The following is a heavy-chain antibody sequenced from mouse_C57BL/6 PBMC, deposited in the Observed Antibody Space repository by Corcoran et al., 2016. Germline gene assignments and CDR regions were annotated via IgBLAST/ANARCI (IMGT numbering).Heavy chain of an antibody. CDR3: ARYGYYDYDGFDY. CDR2: INTYSGVP. D-gene: IGHD2-4*01. CDR1: GYTFPTYG. V-gene: IGHV9-3*01. Sequence: QIQLVQSGPELKKPGETVKISCKASGYTFPTYGMSWVKQAPGKGLKWMGWINTYSGVPTYADDFKGRFAFSLETSASTAYLQINNLKNEDTATYFCARYGYYDYDGFDYWGQGTTLTVSS. J-gene: IGHJ2*01.